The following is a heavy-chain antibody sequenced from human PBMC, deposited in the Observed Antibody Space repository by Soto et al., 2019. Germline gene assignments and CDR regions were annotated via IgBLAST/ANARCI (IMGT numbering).Heavy chain of an antibody. CDR1: GYTFTSYY. Sequence: GASVKVSCKASGYTFTSYYMSWVRQAPGQGLEWMGLINASGGSTSYAQKFQGRVTMTRDTSTSTAYTELRSLRSEDTAVYYCARDSISVSGHHWGQGTLVTVSS. V-gene: IGHV1-46*01. CDR2: INASGGST. J-gene: IGHJ5*02. D-gene: IGHD6-19*01. CDR3: ARDSISVSGHH.